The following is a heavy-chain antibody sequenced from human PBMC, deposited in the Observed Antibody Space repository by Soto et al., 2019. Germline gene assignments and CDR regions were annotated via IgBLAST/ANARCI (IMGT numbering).Heavy chain of an antibody. CDR2: IIPIFGTT. Sequence: ASVKVSCKDSGGLFSSFAISWVRQAPGQGLEWLGGIIPIFGTTNYAEKFQGRVTITADESTNTAYMELSGLTSGDTAMYYCGRGGGPYVWFNEFWGQGTLVTVSS. J-gene: IGHJ4*02. CDR3: GRGGGPYVWFNEF. D-gene: IGHD3-16*01. CDR1: GGLFSSFA. V-gene: IGHV1-69*13.